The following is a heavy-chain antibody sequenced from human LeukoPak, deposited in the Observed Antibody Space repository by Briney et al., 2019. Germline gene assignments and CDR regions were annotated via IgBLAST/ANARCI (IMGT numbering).Heavy chain of an antibody. J-gene: IGHJ5*02. V-gene: IGHV3-30*04. CDR3: AKDRSEGSGDS. CDR1: GFTFSSYA. D-gene: IGHD3-10*01. CDR2: ISYDGSNK. Sequence: PGGSLRLSCAASGFTFSSYAMHWVRQAPGKGLEWVAVISYDGSNKYYADSVKGRFTISRDNSKNTLYLQMNSLRAEDTAVYYCAKDRSEGSGDSWGQGTLVTVSS.